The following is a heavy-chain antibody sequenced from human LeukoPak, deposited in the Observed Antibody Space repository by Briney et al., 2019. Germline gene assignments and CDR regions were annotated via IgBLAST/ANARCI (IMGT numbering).Heavy chain of an antibody. CDR2: IYAGDTT. Sequence: PGGSLRLSCAASVFTVSSNDMSWVRQAPGKGLEWVSVIYAGDTTSYADSVKGRFTISRDNSKNTLYLQMNSLRAEDTAVYYCARGPRGFDPWGQGTLVTVSS. CDR1: VFTVSSND. V-gene: IGHV3-53*01. J-gene: IGHJ5*02. CDR3: ARGPRGFDP.